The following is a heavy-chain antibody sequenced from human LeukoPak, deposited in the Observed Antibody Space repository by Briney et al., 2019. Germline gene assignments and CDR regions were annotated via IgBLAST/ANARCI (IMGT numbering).Heavy chain of an antibody. CDR3: ARAPMYYYGSGRFVDS. D-gene: IGHD3-10*01. CDR1: GGSFSGYY. J-gene: IGHJ4*02. V-gene: IGHV4-34*01. CDR2: INHSGSI. Sequence: SETLSLTCAVYGGSFSGYYWSLIRQPPGKGLEWIGEINHSGSINYNPSLKSRVTISVDTSKNQFSLKLSSVTAADTAVYYCARAPMYYYGSGRFVDSWGQGTLVTVSS.